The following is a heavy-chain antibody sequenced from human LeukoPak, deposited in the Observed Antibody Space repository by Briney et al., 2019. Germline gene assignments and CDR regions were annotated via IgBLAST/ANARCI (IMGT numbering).Heavy chain of an antibody. J-gene: IGHJ4*02. CDR2: ISSSSSTI. V-gene: IGHV3-48*01. CDR3: ARVGYDYVWGSYRTRYFDY. CDR1: GFTFSSYS. D-gene: IGHD3-16*02. Sequence: PGGSLRLSCAACGFTFSSYSMNWVRQAPGKGLEWVSYISSSSSTIYYADSVKGRFTISRDNAKNSLYLQMNSLRAEDTAVYYCARVGYDYVWGSYRTRYFDYWGQGTLVTVSS.